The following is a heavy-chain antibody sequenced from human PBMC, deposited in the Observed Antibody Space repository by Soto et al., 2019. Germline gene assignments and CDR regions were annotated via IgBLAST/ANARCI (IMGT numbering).Heavy chain of an antibody. J-gene: IGHJ6*02. V-gene: IGHV3-7*01. Sequence: EVQLVESGGGLVQPGGSLRLSCVDSGFTFSSYWMSWVRQARVKGLEWVGNIKHDGSEENHVDSVKGRFTISRDIAKNSMDLQMNSLRAEDTAVYYCARIAASGRGWDVWGQGTTVVVSS. D-gene: IGHD6-13*01. CDR1: GFTFSSYW. CDR3: ARIAASGRGWDV. CDR2: IKHDGSEE.